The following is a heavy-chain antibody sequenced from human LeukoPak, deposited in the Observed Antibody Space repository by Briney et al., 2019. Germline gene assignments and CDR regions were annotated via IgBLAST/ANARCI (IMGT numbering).Heavy chain of an antibody. Sequence: PSETLSLTCSVSGDSISNYYWSWIRQAPGKGLEWIGYIYYSGNTDYNPSLKSRVTISVDTSKNQFSLTLNSVTAADTAVYYCARYRNEALFAFDIWGQGTMVTVSS. CDR1: GDSISNYY. CDR2: IYYSGNT. CDR3: ARYRNEALFAFDI. V-gene: IGHV4-59*01. D-gene: IGHD1-14*01. J-gene: IGHJ3*02.